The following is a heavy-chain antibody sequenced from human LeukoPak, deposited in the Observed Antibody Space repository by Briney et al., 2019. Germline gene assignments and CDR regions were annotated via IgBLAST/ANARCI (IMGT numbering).Heavy chain of an antibody. CDR3: ARDGVDPIEEERGYRSGYGVDSFYYGMAV. Sequence: PSETLSLTCTVSGGSISSYYWTWIRQPPGKGLEWIGYIYDSGNTNYNPSLKSRVSISVDTSKNQFSLRLGSVTAADTAVYYCARDGVDPIEEERGYRSGYGVDSFYYGMAVWGQGTTVTVSS. J-gene: IGHJ6*02. D-gene: IGHD5-18*01. CDR1: GGSISSYY. V-gene: IGHV4-59*01. CDR2: IYDSGNT.